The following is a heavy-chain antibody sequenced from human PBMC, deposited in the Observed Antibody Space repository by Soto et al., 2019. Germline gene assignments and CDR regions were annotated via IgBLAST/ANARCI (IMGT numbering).Heavy chain of an antibody. CDR1: GGSISSSSYH. V-gene: IGHV4-39*01. Sequence: SETLSHTCTVSGGSISSSSYHWGWIRQPPGKGLEWIGSIYYSGTTYYNPSLKSRVTISVDTSKNQFSLKLSSVTAADTAVYYCARSISVAMDFWGQGTLVTVSS. CDR3: ARSISVAMDF. CDR2: IYYSGTT. D-gene: IGHD6-19*01. J-gene: IGHJ4*02.